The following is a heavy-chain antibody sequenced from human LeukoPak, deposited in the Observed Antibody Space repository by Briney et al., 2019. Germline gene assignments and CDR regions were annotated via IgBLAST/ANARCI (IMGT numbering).Heavy chain of an antibody. Sequence: GGSLRLSCAASGFTFSSYSMNWVRQAPGKGLERVSYISSSSSTIYYADSVKGRFTISRDNAKNSLYLQMNSLRAEDTAVYYCARVTLGDAFDIWGQGTMVTVSS. CDR2: ISSSSSTI. CDR3: ARVTLGDAFDI. V-gene: IGHV3-48*01. D-gene: IGHD4-23*01. J-gene: IGHJ3*02. CDR1: GFTFSSYS.